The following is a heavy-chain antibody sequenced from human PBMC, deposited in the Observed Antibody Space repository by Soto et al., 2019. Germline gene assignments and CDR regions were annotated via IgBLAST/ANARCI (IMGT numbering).Heavy chain of an antibody. Sequence: GASVKVSCKASGGTFSSYAISWVRQAPGQGLEWMGGIIPIFGTANYAQKFQGRVTITADKSTSTAYMELSSLRSEDTAVYYCARDFFGYGYGWDYYYYYGMDVWGQGTTVTVSS. CDR3: ARDFFGYGYGWDYYYYYGMDV. D-gene: IGHD5-18*01. CDR1: GGTFSSYA. V-gene: IGHV1-69*06. J-gene: IGHJ6*02. CDR2: IIPIFGTA.